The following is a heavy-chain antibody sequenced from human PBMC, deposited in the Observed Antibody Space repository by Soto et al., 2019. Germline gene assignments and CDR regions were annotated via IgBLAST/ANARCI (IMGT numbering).Heavy chain of an antibody. CDR1: GFTFDDYA. CDR3: AKDMGGLIVVASGFDY. V-gene: IGHV3-9*01. Sequence: EVQLVESGGGLVQPGRSLRLSCAASGFTFDDYAMHWVRQAPGKGLEWVSGISWNSGSIGYADSVKGRFTISRDNAKNSLYLQMNSLRAEDTALYYCAKDMGGLIVVASGFDYWGKGTLVTVSS. J-gene: IGHJ4*02. CDR2: ISWNSGSI. D-gene: IGHD2-2*01.